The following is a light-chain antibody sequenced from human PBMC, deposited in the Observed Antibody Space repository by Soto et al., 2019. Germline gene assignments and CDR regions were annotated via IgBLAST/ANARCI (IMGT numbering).Light chain of an antibody. J-gene: IGLJ2*01. V-gene: IGLV2-14*01. CDR3: TSFSTGSSYVI. Sequence: QSALTQPASVSGSPGQSITISCTGTSSDVGNYKYVSWYQEHPGKAPRLIIYQVTNRPSGVSNRFSGSKSGNTASLTISGLQAEDEADYYCTSFSTGSSYVIFGGGTKVTVL. CDR2: QVT. CDR1: SSDVGNYKY.